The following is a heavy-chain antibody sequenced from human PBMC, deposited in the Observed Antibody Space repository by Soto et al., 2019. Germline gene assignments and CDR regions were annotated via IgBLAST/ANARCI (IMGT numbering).Heavy chain of an antibody. CDR3: EVSSTDIVVLPFSIYFTS. CDR1: GSTSDPFT. D-gene: IGHD2-15*01. J-gene: IGHJ1*01. Sequence: GWSLRLSCIASGSTSDPFTMHWVREVPGKGLEWVAGLSWDRSTVAYADSVQGRFTVSRDHARNSVDLLMDSLRPDDTALYFCEVSSTDIVVLPFSIYFTSGGNVTQVTVS. CDR2: LSWDRSTV. V-gene: IGHV3-9*02.